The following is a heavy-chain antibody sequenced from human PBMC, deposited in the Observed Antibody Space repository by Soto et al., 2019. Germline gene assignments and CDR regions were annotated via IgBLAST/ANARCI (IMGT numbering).Heavy chain of an antibody. CDR2: ISYDGSNK. V-gene: IGHV3-30*18. D-gene: IGHD3-10*01. J-gene: IGHJ4*02. CDR1: GFTFSSYV. CDR3: AKDQYYGSGSYCHFDY. Sequence: QVQLVETGGGVVQPGRSLRLSCAASGFTFSSYVMHWVRQASGKGLEWVAVISYDGSNKYYADSVKGRFTISRDNSKNTLYLQMNSLRAEDTAVYYCAKDQYYGSGSYCHFDYWGQGTLVTVSS.